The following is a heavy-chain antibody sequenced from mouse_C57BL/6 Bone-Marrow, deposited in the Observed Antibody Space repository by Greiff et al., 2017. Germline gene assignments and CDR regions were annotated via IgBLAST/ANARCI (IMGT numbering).Heavy chain of an antibody. J-gene: IGHJ4*01. D-gene: IGHD1-1*01. V-gene: IGHV5-17*01. Sequence: EVQLVESGGGLVKPGGSLKLSCAASGFTFSDYGMHWVRQAPEKGLEWVAYISSGSSTIYYADTVKGRFTISRDNAKNTLFLQMTSLGSEDTAMYYCAGGSRRAMDYRGQGASVTVSS. CDR2: ISSGSSTI. CDR1: GFTFSDYG. CDR3: AGGSRRAMDY.